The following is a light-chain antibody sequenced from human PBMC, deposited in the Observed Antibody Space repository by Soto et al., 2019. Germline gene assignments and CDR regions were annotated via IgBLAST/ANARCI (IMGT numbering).Light chain of an antibody. J-gene: IGKJ4*01. CDR2: AAS. V-gene: IGKV1-8*01. CDR1: QGISSY. CDR3: QQYYSYPAGT. Sequence: AIRMTQSPSSLSASTGDRVTITCRASQGISSYLAWYQQKPGKAPKLLIYAASTLQSGVPSRFSGIGSGTDFTLTISCLQSEDFATYYCQQYYSYPAGTFGGGTKVEIK.